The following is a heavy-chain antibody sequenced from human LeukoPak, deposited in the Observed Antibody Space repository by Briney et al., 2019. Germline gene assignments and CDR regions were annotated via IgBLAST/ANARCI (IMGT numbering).Heavy chain of an antibody. J-gene: IGHJ5*02. V-gene: IGHV3-11*01. CDR3: ARKNTGYHILTGYYPGNWFDP. CDR1: RFIFRDYY. D-gene: IGHD3-9*01. Sequence: PGGSLRLSCAASRFIFRDYYMSWIRQAPGKGLDWVSHISSSGSTIYDADSVKGRFTISRDNAKNSLYLQMNSLRVEDTAVYYCARKNTGYHILTGYYPGNWFDPWGQGTLVTVSS. CDR2: ISSSGSTI.